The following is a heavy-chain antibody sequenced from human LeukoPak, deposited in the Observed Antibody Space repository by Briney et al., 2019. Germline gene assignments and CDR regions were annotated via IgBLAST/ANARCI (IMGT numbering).Heavy chain of an antibody. CDR2: IIPIFGTA. D-gene: IGHD3-10*01. V-gene: IGHV1-69*06. Sequence: ASVKVSCKASGGTFSSYAISWVRQAPGQGLEWMGGIIPIFGTANYAQKFQGRVTITADKSTSTAYMELSSLRSEDTAVYYCARPYYGSGSTVNWFDPWGQGTLVTVSS. CDR1: GGTFSSYA. J-gene: IGHJ5*02. CDR3: ARPYYGSGSTVNWFDP.